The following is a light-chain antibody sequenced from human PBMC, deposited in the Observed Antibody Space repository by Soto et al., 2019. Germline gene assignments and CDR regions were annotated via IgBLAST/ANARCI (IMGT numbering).Light chain of an antibody. V-gene: IGKV4-1*01. CDR2: WAS. CDR3: QQYYGTPLT. Sequence: DIVMTQSPDSLAVSLGERATINCKSSQSVLYSSNNKNYLAWYQQKPRQPPKLLIYWASTRESGVPHRFSGSGSGTDFTLTISSLQAEDVAVYYCQQYYGTPLTFGQGTKLEIK. J-gene: IGKJ2*01. CDR1: QSVLYSSNNKNY.